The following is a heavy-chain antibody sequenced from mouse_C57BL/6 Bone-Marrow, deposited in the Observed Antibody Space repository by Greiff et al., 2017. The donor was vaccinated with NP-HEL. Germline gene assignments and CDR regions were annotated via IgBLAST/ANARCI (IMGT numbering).Heavy chain of an antibody. CDR3: TRDRGWLPWVDY. Sequence: EVQVVESGEGLVKPGGSLKLSCAASGFTFSSYAMSWVRQTPEKRLEWVAYISSGGDYIYYADTVKGRFTISRDNARNTLYLQMSSLKSEDTAMYYCTRDRGWLPWVDYWGQGTSVTVSS. V-gene: IGHV5-9-1*02. D-gene: IGHD2-3*01. CDR1: GFTFSSYA. CDR2: ISSGGDYI. J-gene: IGHJ4*01.